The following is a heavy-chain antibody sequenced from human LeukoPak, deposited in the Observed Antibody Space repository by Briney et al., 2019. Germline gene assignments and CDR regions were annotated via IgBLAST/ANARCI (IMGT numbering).Heavy chain of an antibody. V-gene: IGHV3-33*01. J-gene: IGHJ6*04. CDR3: ARGSYYGMDV. Sequence: GRSLRLSCAASGFTSSSYGVHWVRQVPGNGLEWVAVIWYDGSNKYYADSVKGRFTISRDNSKNTLYLQMNSLRAEDTAVYYCARGSYYGMDVWGKGTTVTVSS. CDR2: IWYDGSNK. CDR1: GFTSSSYG.